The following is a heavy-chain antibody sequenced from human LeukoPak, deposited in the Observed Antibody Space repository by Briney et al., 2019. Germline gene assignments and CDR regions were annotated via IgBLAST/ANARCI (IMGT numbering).Heavy chain of an antibody. Sequence: SETLSLTCTVSGGSISSSSYYWGWIRQPPGKGLEWIGSIYYSGSTYYNPSLKSRVTISVDTSKNQFSLKLSSVTAADTAVYYCARSKEVEMAPGGFDYWGQGTLVTVSS. D-gene: IGHD2-2*01. V-gene: IGHV4-39*01. CDR1: GGSISSSSYY. CDR3: ARSKEVEMAPGGFDY. CDR2: IYYSGST. J-gene: IGHJ4*02.